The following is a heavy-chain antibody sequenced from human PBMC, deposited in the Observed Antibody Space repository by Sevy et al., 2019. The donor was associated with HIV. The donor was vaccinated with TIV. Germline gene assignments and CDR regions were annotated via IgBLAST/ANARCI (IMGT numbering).Heavy chain of an antibody. CDR3: TRDHWDHGSGSFCFAS. J-gene: IGHJ4*02. Sequence: GGSLRLSCAASGFSVRDNSMSWVRQAPGQGLEWVSVISAGISTYYAESVQGRFTISRDISGNMVYLQRNSLRPEDTDHYYGTRDHWDHGSGSFCFASWGQGTLVTVSS. CDR1: GFSVRDNS. D-gene: IGHD3-10*01. V-gene: IGHV3-53*01. CDR2: ISAGIST.